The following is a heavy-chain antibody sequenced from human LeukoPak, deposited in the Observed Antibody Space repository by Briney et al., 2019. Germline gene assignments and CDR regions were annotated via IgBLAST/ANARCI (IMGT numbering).Heavy chain of an antibody. J-gene: IGHJ4*02. V-gene: IGHV4-38-2*02. D-gene: IGHD5-24*01. CDR1: GYSISSGYY. CDR3: ARHRSGWLQSSFDY. Sequence: SETLSLTCTVSGYSISSGYYWGWTRQPPGKGLEWIGSIYHSGSTYYNPSLKSRVTISVDTSKNQFSLKLSSVTAADTAVYYCARHRSGWLQSSFDYWGQGTLVTVSS. CDR2: IYHSGST.